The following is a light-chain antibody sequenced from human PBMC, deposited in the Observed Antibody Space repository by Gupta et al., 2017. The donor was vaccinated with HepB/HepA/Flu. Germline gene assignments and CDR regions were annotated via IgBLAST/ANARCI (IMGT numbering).Light chain of an antibody. J-gene: IGKJ1*01. Sequence: EIVLTQSQAALSWYPGERATLSCRASQNIRSSLAWYQHKSGRAPRLLIYDVSNRATGIPVRFAGSGSGTDFTLTISSLEPEDVAVYYCQQRSNWPRTFGQGTKVEI. CDR3: QQRSNWPRT. CDR1: QNIRSS. CDR2: DVS. V-gene: IGKV3-11*01.